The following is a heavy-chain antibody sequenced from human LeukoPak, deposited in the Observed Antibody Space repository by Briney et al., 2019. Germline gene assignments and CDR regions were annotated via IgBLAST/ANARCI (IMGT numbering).Heavy chain of an antibody. D-gene: IGHD3-3*01. Sequence: QSGGSLRLSCEASGFTFSTYWMHWVRQAPGKGLVWVSRITPDGISTTYADSVKGRFTISRDNAKNTLYVQMNSLRAEDTAVYYCARGAFGVYAFDIWGQGTMVTVSS. V-gene: IGHV3-74*01. CDR2: ITPDGIST. CDR1: GFTFSTYW. J-gene: IGHJ3*02. CDR3: ARGAFGVYAFDI.